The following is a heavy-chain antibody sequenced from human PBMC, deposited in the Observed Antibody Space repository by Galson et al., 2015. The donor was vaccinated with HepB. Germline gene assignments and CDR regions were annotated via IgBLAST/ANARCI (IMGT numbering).Heavy chain of an antibody. Sequence: SLRLSCAASGFTFSSYAMHWVRQAPGKGLEYVSAISSNGGSTYYADSVKGRFTISRDNSKNTLYLQMSSLRAEDTAVYYCVKDLVDYGSGRSYWGQGTLVTVAS. CDR2: ISSNGGST. V-gene: IGHV3-64D*06. CDR3: VKDLVDYGSGRSY. CDR1: GFTFSSYA. J-gene: IGHJ4*02. D-gene: IGHD3-10*01.